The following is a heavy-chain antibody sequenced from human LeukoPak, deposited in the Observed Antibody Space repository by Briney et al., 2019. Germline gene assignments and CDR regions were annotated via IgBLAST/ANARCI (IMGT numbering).Heavy chain of an antibody. Sequence: GGSLRLSCAASGFTFSNYAMSWVRQAPGKGLEWVSAISASGGGTYYADSVKGRFTISRDNSKNTLYLQLNNLRAEDTAVYYCARDGKGSAKDYWGQGTLVTVSS. V-gene: IGHV3-23*01. D-gene: IGHD5-18*01. J-gene: IGHJ4*02. CDR3: ARDGKGSAKDY. CDR2: ISASGGGT. CDR1: GFTFSNYA.